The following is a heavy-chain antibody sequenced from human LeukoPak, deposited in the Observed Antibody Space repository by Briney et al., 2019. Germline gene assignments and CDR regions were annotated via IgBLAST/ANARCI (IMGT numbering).Heavy chain of an antibody. CDR1: GFTFSSYW. D-gene: IGHD1-14*01. CDR2: IWYDGSNK. CDR3: ARDHHTITDYYYGMDV. V-gene: IGHV3-33*08. J-gene: IGHJ6*04. Sequence: GGSLRLSCAASGFTFSSYWMNWVRQAPGKGLEWVAVIWYDGSNKYYADSVKGRFTISRDNSKDTLYLQMNSLRAEDTAVYYCARDHHTITDYYYGMDVWGKGTTVTVSS.